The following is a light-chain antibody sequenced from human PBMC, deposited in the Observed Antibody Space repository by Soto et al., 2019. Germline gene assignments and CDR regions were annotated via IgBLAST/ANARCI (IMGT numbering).Light chain of an antibody. Sequence: DIQMTQSPSSLSASVGDRVTITCRASESISRHLNWYQQKPGKAPNRLIYAASTLQNGVPSRFSDSGSGTDFNLTITSLQPEDFATYYCKQSYSTLSISFGQGTRLEIK. CDR2: AAS. V-gene: IGKV1-39*01. CDR1: ESISRH. J-gene: IGKJ5*01. CDR3: KQSYSTLSIS.